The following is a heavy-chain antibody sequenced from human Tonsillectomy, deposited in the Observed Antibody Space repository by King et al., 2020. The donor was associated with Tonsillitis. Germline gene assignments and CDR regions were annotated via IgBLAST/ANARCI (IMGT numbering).Heavy chain of an antibody. CDR3: ASDIVVVPADY. J-gene: IGHJ4*02. V-gene: IGHV3-30-3*01. CDR1: GFTFSSYA. Sequence: VQLVESGGGVVQPGRSLRLSCAASGFTFSSYAIHWVRQAPGKGLEWVAVISYDGSNKYYADSVKGRFTISRDNSKNTLYLQMNSLRAEDTAVYYCASDIVVVPADYWGQGTLVTVSS. D-gene: IGHD2-2*01. CDR2: ISYDGSNK.